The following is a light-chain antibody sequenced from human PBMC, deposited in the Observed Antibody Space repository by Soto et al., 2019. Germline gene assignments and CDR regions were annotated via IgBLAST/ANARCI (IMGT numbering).Light chain of an antibody. CDR1: QSISSY. CDR3: QQSYSTPYT. CDR2: AAS. Sequence: DIQMTQSPSSLSSSVGDRVTITCRASQSISSYLNWYQQKPGKAHKLLIYAASSLQSGVRSRCSSSGSGTHFTLTISSLQPEDFATYYRQQSYSTPYTFGQGTKLEIK. V-gene: IGKV1-39*01. J-gene: IGKJ2*01.